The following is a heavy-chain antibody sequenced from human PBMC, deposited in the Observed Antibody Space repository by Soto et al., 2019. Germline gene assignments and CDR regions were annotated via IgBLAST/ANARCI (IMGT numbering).Heavy chain of an antibody. CDR1: GFRFSAYD. CDR3: AKDYGDYNFNYGMDV. Sequence: PGGSLRLSCAASGFRFSAYDMHWVRQAPGKGLEWVAVISYEGSNRFYADSVKGRFTVSRDNSKNMVYLQMNSLRGEDTAVFYCAKDYGDYNFNYGMDVWGQGTTVTVSS. J-gene: IGHJ6*02. CDR2: ISYEGSNR. V-gene: IGHV3-30*18. D-gene: IGHD4-17*01.